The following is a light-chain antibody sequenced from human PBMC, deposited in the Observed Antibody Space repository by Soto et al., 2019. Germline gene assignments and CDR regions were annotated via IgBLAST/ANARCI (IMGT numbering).Light chain of an antibody. J-gene: IGKJ3*01. V-gene: IGKV3-15*01. CDR1: QSVGRN. Sequence: ERVMTQSPATLSVSPGERATLSCRASQSVGRNLAWYQQKPGQAPRLLIYGASTRAAGIPARFSGRGSGTDFTLTISSLQSADFAVYYCQQYNNWPLTFGPGTKVDIK. CDR3: QQYNNWPLT. CDR2: GAS.